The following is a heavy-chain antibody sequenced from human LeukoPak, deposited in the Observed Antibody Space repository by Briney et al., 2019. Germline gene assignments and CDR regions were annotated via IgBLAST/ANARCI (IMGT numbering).Heavy chain of an antibody. CDR3: ARRRYSSGRNNWFDP. Sequence: SVKVSCKASGGTFSSYAISWVRPAPGQGLEWMGGIIPIFGTANYAQKFQGRVTITADESTSTAYMELSSLRSEDTAVYYCARRRYSSGRNNWFDPWGQGTLVTVSS. CDR2: IIPIFGTA. CDR1: GGTFSSYA. J-gene: IGHJ5*02. V-gene: IGHV1-69*01. D-gene: IGHD6-19*01.